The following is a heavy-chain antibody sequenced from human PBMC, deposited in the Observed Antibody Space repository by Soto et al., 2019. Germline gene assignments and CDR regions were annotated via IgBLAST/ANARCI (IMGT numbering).Heavy chain of an antibody. J-gene: IGHJ2*01. CDR2: IYYSGST. V-gene: IGHV4-31*03. Sequence: QVQLQESGPGLVKPSQTLSLTCTVSGGSISSGGYYWSWIRQHPGKGLEWIGYIYYSGSTYYNPSLKRRVTIPVAASKNQFSLKLSSVTAADTAVYYCARDQRNWGYWYFDLWGRGTLVTVSS. D-gene: IGHD7-27*01. CDR1: GGSISSGGYY. CDR3: ARDQRNWGYWYFDL.